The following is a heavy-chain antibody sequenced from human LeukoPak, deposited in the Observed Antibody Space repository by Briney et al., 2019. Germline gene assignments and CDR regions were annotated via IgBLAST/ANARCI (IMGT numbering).Heavy chain of an antibody. D-gene: IGHD2-15*01. Sequence: GGSLRLSCAASGFTFSSYGMHWVRQAPGKGLEWAAVIWCDGSNKYYADSVKGRFTISRDNSKNTLYLQMNSLRAEDTAVYYCARDGAGYCSGGSCYGLYYYYGMDVWGQGTTVTASS. J-gene: IGHJ6*02. V-gene: IGHV3-33*01. CDR1: GFTFSSYG. CDR2: IWCDGSNK. CDR3: ARDGAGYCSGGSCYGLYYYYGMDV.